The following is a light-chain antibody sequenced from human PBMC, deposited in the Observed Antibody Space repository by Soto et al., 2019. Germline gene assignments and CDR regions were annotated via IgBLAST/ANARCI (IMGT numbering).Light chain of an antibody. CDR2: KAS. CDR1: QSVSSS. CDR3: QQCDSWPPT. V-gene: IGKV3-11*01. J-gene: IGKJ1*01. Sequence: EIVLTRSPATLSLSPGERATLSCRASQSVSSSLAWYQRKPGQAPRLLIYKASDRATGIPARFSGSGSGTDFTLTISSLEPEDFAVYYCQQCDSWPPTFGQGTKVDIK.